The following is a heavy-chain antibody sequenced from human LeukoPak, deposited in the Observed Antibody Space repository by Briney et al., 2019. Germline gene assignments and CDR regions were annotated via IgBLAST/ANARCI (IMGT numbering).Heavy chain of an antibody. V-gene: IGHV3-11*01. J-gene: IGHJ4*02. CDR2: ITRSGSSI. Sequence: PGGSLRLSCAASGLTFSDYYMSWIRQAPGKGLERVSYITRSGSSIYYADSVKGRFTISRDNAKNSLFLQLNSLRADDTAVYYCARDYYDTSGCLDYWGQGTLVTVSS. D-gene: IGHD3-22*01. CDR3: ARDYYDTSGCLDY. CDR1: GLTFSDYY.